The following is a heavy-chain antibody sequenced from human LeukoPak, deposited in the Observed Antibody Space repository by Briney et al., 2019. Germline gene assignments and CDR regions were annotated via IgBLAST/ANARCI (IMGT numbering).Heavy chain of an antibody. CDR2: ISWNSGSI. D-gene: IGHD1-14*01. J-gene: IGHJ6*02. CDR3: AKDFNEGIHTGRGDYGMDV. V-gene: IGHV3-9*01. CDR1: GFTFDDYA. Sequence: GGSLRLSCAASGFTFDDYAMHWVRQAPGKGLEWVSGISWNSGSIGYADSVKGRFTISRDNAKNSLYLQMNSLRAEDTALYYCAKDFNEGIHTGRGDYGMDVWGQGTTVTVSS.